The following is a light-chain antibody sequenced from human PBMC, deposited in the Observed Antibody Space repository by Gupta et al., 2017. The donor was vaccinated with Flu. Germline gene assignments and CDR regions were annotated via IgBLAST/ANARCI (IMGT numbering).Light chain of an antibody. J-gene: IGKJ3*01. CDR2: AAS. Sequence: DIQLTQSPSSLSASVGDRVTITCRASQSVRNYLNWYQQKPGRAPSLLIYAASSLGSGVPSRCSGSGSGTDFALTVSSLQPGDFATYYCQQSYSNPRTFGPGTTVDL. V-gene: IGKV1-39*01. CDR3: QQSYSNPRT. CDR1: QSVRNY.